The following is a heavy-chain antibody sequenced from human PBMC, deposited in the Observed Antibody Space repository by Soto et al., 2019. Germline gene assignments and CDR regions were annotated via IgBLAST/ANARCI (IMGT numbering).Heavy chain of an antibody. J-gene: IGHJ4*02. CDR1: GGSISSGDYY. D-gene: IGHD3-16*01. V-gene: IGHV4-30-4*01. CDR3: ARVPPPSWGIGLGFDY. CDR2: IYYSGST. Sequence: SETLSLTCTVSGGSISSGDYYWSWIRQPPGKGLEWIGYIYYSGSTYYNPSLKSRVTISVDRSKNQFSLKLSSVTAADTAVYYCARVPPPSWGIGLGFDYWGQGTLVTVSS.